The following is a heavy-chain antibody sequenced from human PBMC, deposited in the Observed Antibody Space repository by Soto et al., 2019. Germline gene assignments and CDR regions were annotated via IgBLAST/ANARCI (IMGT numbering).Heavy chain of an antibody. V-gene: IGHV1-69*02. Sequence: QVQLVQSGAEVKRPGSSVKVSCKASGDTFNFYSINWVRQAPGVGLEWVGRVNPILSMSNYAQRFQGRVTVTADKSTRTAYMELRSLRSEDTAIYYCASSYGSGYRAFDYWGQGALVTVSS. D-gene: IGHD3-10*01. J-gene: IGHJ4*02. CDR1: GDTFNFYS. CDR3: ASSYGSGYRAFDY. CDR2: VNPILSMS.